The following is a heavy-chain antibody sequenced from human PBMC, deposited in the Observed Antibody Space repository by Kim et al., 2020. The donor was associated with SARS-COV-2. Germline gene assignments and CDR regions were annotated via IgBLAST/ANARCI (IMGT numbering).Heavy chain of an antibody. CDR1: GGSISSSSYY. CDR3: ARRGIGYCSGGSCSTGYDY. V-gene: IGHV4-39*01. Sequence: SETLSLTCTVSGGSISSSSYYWGWIRQPPGKGLEWIGSIYYSGSTYYNPSLKSRVTISVDTSKNQFSLKLSSVTAADTAVYYCARRGIGYCSGGSCSTGYDYWGQGTLVTVSS. CDR2: IYYSGST. J-gene: IGHJ4*02. D-gene: IGHD2-15*01.